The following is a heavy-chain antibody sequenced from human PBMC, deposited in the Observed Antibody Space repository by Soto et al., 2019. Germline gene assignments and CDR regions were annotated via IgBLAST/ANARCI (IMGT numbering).Heavy chain of an antibody. CDR2: IYYSGST. CDR3: ARSAYSYGYEWFDP. J-gene: IGHJ5*02. V-gene: IGHV4-39*01. Sequence: LSLTCTVSGGSISSSSYYWGWIRQPPGKGLEWIGSIYYSGSTYYNPSLKSRVTISVDTSKNQFSLKLSSVTAADTAVYYCARSAYSYGYEWFDPWGQGTLVTVSS. D-gene: IGHD5-18*01. CDR1: GGSISSSSYY.